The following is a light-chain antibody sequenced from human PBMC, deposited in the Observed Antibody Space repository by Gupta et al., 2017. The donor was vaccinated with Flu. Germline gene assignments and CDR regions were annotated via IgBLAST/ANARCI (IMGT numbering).Light chain of an antibody. CDR3: QQYDNLPYT. CDR2: DAS. J-gene: IGKJ2*01. Sequence: DIQLTQSPSSLSASVGDRVTITCQASQDIKKNLNWFRQKAGKAPILLIYDASKSEAGVPTRFSGSGSGTDYFLTXSSLHPEDVGTYFCQQYDNLPYTFGXGTKLEI. CDR1: QDIKKN. V-gene: IGKV1-33*01.